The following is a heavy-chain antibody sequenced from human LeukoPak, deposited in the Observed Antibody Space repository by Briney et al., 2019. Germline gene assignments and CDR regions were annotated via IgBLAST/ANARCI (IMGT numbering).Heavy chain of an antibody. CDR3: ARDYSHYDSSGYPLESDY. CDR2: ISDRGGST. CDR1: RMTLSNYG. D-gene: IGHD3-22*01. J-gene: IGHJ4*02. V-gene: IGHV3-23*01. Sequence: GRSLRPSRAVSRMTLSNYGMGWVSPGPRKGLGWGAGISDRGGSTYYADSEKGRCTISRDNAKNSLYLQMDSLRAEDTVVYYCARDYSHYDSSGYPLESDYWGQGTLVTVSS.